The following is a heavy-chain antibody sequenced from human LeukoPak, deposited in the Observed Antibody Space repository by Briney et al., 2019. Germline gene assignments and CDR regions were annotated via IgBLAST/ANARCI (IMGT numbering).Heavy chain of an antibody. CDR2: ITDSGGST. V-gene: IGHV3-23*01. CDR3: ASVRSSGWYDAFDI. D-gene: IGHD6-19*01. J-gene: IGHJ3*02. CDR1: GFIFSSYA. Sequence: GGSLRLSCEASGFIFSSYAMNWVRQAPGKGLEWVSIITDSGGSTYYADSVKGRFTISRDNAKNSLYLQMNSLRAEDTAVYYCASVRSSGWYDAFDIWGQGTMVTVSS.